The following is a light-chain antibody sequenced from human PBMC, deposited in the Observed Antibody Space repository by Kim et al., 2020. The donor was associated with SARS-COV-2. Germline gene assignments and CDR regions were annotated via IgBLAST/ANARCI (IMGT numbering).Light chain of an antibody. Sequence: PGKTARITCGGNNSGSKSVHWYQQKPGQAPVLVIYYDSDRPSGIPERFSGSNSGNTATLTISRVEAGDEADYYCQVWDSSSDHPGVFGTGTKVTVL. J-gene: IGLJ1*01. V-gene: IGLV3-21*04. CDR1: NSGSKS. CDR3: QVWDSSSDHPGV. CDR2: YDS.